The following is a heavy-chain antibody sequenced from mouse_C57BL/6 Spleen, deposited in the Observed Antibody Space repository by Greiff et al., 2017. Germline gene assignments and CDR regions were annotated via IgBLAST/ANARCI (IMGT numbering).Heavy chain of an antibody. D-gene: IGHD1-1*01. CDR1: GYTFTSYW. J-gene: IGHJ4*01. Sequence: VQLQQPGAELVRPGSSVTLSCKASGYTFTSYWMDWVKQRPGQGLEWIGNIYPSDSETHYNPKFKDKATLTVVKSSSTAYMQLSSLTSEDSAVYYCARGYNYYGSSYAYAMDYWGQGTSVTVSA. V-gene: IGHV1-61*01. CDR2: IYPSDSET. CDR3: ARGYNYYGSSYAYAMDY.